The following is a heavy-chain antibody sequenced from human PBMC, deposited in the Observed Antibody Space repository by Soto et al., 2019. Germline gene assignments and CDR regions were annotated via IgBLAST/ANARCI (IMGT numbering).Heavy chain of an antibody. CDR1: GFTFPRFG. CDR2: ITYEGSQI. V-gene: IGHV3-30*18. J-gene: IGHJ6*02. Sequence: QVQLVESGGGVVQPGRSLRLSCAASGFTFPRFGMHWVRQAPGKGLEWVALITYEGSQIYYADAVKGRFTISRDNGDNTLSLQMDNLSTEGTATSFCAKGRGEMNWDNCYGLDVWGQGTTVTVSS. D-gene: IGHD1-1*01. CDR3: AKGRGEMNWDNCYGLDV.